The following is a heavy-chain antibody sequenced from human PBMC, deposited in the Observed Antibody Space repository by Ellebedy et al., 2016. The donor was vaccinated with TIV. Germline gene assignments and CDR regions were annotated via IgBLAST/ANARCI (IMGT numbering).Heavy chain of an antibody. CDR2: VSSRSDFV. Sequence: PGGSLRLSCEASGFTFSRYSMNWVRQAPGTGLEWVSAVSSRSDFVYYANSLKGRFTISRDNAKRSLYLQMDSLRAEDTAVYYCARDPPNARILAGTSEDPDAFDIWGQGTMVTVSS. CDR3: ARDPPNARILAGTSEDPDAFDI. D-gene: IGHD1-7*01. V-gene: IGHV3-21*01. J-gene: IGHJ3*02. CDR1: GFTFSRYS.